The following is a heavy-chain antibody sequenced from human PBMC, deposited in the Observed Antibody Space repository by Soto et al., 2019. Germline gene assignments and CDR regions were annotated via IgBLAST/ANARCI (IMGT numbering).Heavy chain of an antibody. D-gene: IGHD1-26*01. CDR3: ARNSGSAGGLDV. CDR1: GYTFGSKN. J-gene: IGHJ6*02. V-gene: IGHV1-46*01. CDR2: INPSGGGT. Sequence: QVQLVQSGAEVRKPGASVQISCKPSGYTFGSKNIHWVRQAPGPGFEWMGTINPSGGGTDDSHKFQGSVTMTRDTSASTVFLDLSSVRSEDTAVYYSARNSGSAGGLDVWGQGTKVIVTS.